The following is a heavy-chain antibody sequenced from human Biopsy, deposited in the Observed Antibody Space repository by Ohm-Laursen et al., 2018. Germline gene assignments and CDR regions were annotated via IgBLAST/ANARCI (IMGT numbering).Heavy chain of an antibody. V-gene: IGHV3-9*01. CDR3: ATIAGWGSSPDLRPY. Sequence: SLRLSCAASGFTFDDYAMHWVRQAPGNGLEWVSGIFRNSGNIDYAASVKGRFTISRDNAKNSLYLQMNSLRPEDTAFYYCATIAGWGSSPDLRPYWGQGTLVTVSS. J-gene: IGHJ4*02. D-gene: IGHD3-3*01. CDR2: IFRNSGNI. CDR1: GFTFDDYA.